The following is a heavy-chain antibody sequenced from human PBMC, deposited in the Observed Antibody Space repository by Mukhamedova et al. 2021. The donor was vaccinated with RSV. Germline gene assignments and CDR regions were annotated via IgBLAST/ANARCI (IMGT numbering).Heavy chain of an antibody. CDR3: APFGVDAFDT. V-gene: IGHV3-74*01. J-gene: IGHJ3*02. D-gene: IGHD3-10*01. CDR2: INSDGSTT. Sequence: WEGLVWVSRINSDGSTTNYADSVKGRFTISRDNAKNMAFLQMNSLSAEETAGYYCAPFGVDAFDTWGQGTRVTGSS.